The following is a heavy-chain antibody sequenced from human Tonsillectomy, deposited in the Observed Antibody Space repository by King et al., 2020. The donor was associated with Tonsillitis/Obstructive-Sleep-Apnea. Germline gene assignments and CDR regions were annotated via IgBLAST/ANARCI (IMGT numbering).Heavy chain of an antibody. Sequence: VQLVESGGGVVQPGRSLRLSCAASGFTFSSYAMHWVRQAPGKGLEWVAVISYDGSNKYYADSVKGRFTISRDNSKNTLYLQMNSLRAEDTAVYYCARDFRNGDDYGDYDAKIIYGMDVWGQGTTVTVSS. CDR2: ISYDGSNK. CDR1: GFTFSSYA. D-gene: IGHD4-17*01. V-gene: IGHV3-30*04. J-gene: IGHJ6*02. CDR3: ARDFRNGDDYGDYDAKIIYGMDV.